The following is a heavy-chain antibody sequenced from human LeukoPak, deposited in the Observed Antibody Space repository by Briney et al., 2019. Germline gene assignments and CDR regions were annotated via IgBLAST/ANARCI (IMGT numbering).Heavy chain of an antibody. V-gene: IGHV4-61*05. D-gene: IGHD3-22*01. CDR2: IYYSGST. J-gene: IGHJ4*02. CDR1: GGSISSSSYY. CDR3: ARVTGYMIEDYFDY. Sequence: TSETLSLTCTVSGGSISSSSYYWGWIRQPPGKGLEWIGYIYYSGSTNYNPSLKSRATISVDTSKNQFSLKLSSVTAADTAVYYCARVTGYMIEDYFDYWGQGTLVTVSS.